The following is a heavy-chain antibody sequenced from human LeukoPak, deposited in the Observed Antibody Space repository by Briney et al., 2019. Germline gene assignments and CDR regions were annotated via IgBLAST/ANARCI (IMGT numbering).Heavy chain of an antibody. V-gene: IGHV1-69*13. Sequence: GASVTVSCKASGGTFSSYAISWVRQAPGQGLEWMGGIIPIFGTANYAQKFQGRVTITADESTSTAYMELSSLRSEDTAVYYCARGDYDSSGYFLPNDYWGQGTLVTVSS. CDR1: GGTFSSYA. CDR3: ARGDYDSSGYFLPNDY. CDR2: IIPIFGTA. J-gene: IGHJ4*02. D-gene: IGHD3-22*01.